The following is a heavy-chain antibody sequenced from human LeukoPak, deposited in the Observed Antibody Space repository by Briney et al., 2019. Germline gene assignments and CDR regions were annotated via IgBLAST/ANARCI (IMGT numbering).Heavy chain of an antibody. CDR1: GFTFSSYS. D-gene: IGHD4-17*01. Sequence: GRSLRLSCAASGFTFSSYSMNWVRQAPGKGLEWVAAVSYDGNLQHYADAVKGRFTVSRDNSKNTVFLQINSLRTEDSAVYWCVKVYPTVTTSSVLGSWGQGTLVTVSS. V-gene: IGHV3-30*18. CDR3: VKVYPTVTTSSVLGS. CDR2: VSYDGNLQ. J-gene: IGHJ4*02.